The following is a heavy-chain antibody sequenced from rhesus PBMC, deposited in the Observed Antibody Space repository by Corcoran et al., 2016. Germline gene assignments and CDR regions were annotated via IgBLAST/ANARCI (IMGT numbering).Heavy chain of an antibody. Sequence: EVQLVESGGGLVQPGGSRSPYGPAPGYPFGGSGFPGVRQDPGKGLEGVAVISSDGREKYHADSVKERITISRDNSKKTLYLQMNNLKLEDTAVYYCTRFDYWGQGVVVTVSS. V-gene: IGHV3-54*02. CDR2: ISSDGREK. J-gene: IGHJ4*01. CDR1: GYPFGGSG. CDR3: TRFDY.